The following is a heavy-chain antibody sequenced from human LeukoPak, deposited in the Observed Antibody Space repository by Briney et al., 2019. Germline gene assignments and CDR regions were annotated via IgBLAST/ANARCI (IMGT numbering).Heavy chain of an antibody. CDR3: ARGIAAAGNPPYNWFDP. V-gene: IGHV4-34*01. D-gene: IGHD6-13*01. J-gene: IGHJ5*02. CDR2: INHSGST. CDR1: GGSFSGYY. Sequence: KPSETLSLTCAVYGGSFSGYYWSWIRQPPGKGLEWIGEINHSGSTNYNPSLKSRVTISVDTSKNQFSLKLSSVTAADTAVYYCARGIAAAGNPPYNWFDPWGQGTLVTVSS.